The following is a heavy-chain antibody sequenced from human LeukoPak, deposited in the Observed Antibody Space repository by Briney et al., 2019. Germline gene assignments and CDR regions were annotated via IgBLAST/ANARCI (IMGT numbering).Heavy chain of an antibody. V-gene: IGHV4-59*01. CDR2: IYYSGST. CDR1: GGSISSYY. D-gene: IGHD4-17*01. J-gene: IGHJ3*02. Sequence: SETLSLTCTVSGGSISSYYWSWIPQPPGKGLEGIGYIYYSGSTNYNPSLKSRGTISVAPSPSQFSLKLSSVTAAATAVYYCPSWRRAMTTETMSAFDIWGQGTMVTVPS. CDR3: PSWRRAMTTETMSAFDI.